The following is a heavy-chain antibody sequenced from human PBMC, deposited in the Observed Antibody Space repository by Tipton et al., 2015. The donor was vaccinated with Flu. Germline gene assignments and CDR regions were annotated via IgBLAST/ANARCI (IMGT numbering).Heavy chain of an antibody. CDR3: ARALVSTTEWSLRFAP. Sequence: TLSLTCSVSGGSIRSYHWTWLRQPPGKGLEWIGYAYHSGASNYNPSLKGRVSISIDTSKKQFSLKVTSVTAADTAAYFCARALVSTTEWSLRFAPWGQGTLVRVST. CDR1: GGSIRSYH. J-gene: IGHJ5*02. V-gene: IGHV4-4*09. CDR2: AYHSGAS. D-gene: IGHD1-26*01.